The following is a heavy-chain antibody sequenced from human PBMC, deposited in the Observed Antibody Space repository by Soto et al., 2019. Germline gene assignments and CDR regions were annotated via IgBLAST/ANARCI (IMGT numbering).Heavy chain of an antibody. CDR1: GFTFSSYG. J-gene: IGHJ4*02. D-gene: IGHD3-22*01. Sequence: WGSLRLSCAASGFTFSSYGMRWVRQAPGKGLEWVAVISKDGSTKYDADSVKGRFTISRDNSKNTLYLQMNSLRAEDTAVYYCAKETHSSGYGSYFDYWGQGTLVTVSS. CDR2: ISKDGSTK. CDR3: AKETHSSGYGSYFDY. V-gene: IGHV3-30*18.